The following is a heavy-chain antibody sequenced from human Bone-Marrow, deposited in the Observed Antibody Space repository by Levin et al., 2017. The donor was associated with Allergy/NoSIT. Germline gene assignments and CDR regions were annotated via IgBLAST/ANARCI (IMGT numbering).Heavy chain of an antibody. J-gene: IGHJ4*02. Sequence: GESLKISCAASGFTFSNAWMTWVRQAPGKGLEWVGRIKAKAEGETTDYAAPVKGRFTISRDDSKNTLSLQMNSLKTEDTAVYYCTTDGAIIWGLGGVGYWGQGTLVTVSS. CDR3: TTDGAIIWGLGGVGY. V-gene: IGHV3-15*01. CDR1: GFTFSNAW. D-gene: IGHD7-27*01. CDR2: IKAKAEGETT.